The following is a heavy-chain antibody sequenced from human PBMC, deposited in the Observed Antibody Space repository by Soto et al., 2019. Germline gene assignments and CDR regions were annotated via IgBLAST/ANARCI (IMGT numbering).Heavy chain of an antibody. CDR1: GCTFIDYY. D-gene: IGHD2-21*02. CDR3: ARESVALTKDFDY. J-gene: IGHJ4*02. Sequence: QVQLLQSGAEVKKPGASVKVSCKASGCTFIDYYMHWVRQAPGQGPEWMGCINPKGGGTKYAQKFQDWVTMTWDTSISTAYMELNRLRSDDTAVYYCARESVALTKDFDYWGQGTLVTVSS. CDR2: INPKGGGT. V-gene: IGHV1-2*04.